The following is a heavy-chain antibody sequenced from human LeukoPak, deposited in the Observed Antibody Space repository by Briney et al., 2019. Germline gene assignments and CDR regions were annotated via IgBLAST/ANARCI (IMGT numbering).Heavy chain of an antibody. CDR2: ISGSGGST. V-gene: IGHV3-23*01. CDR3: AKQLLGIAVAGTAY. D-gene: IGHD6-19*01. J-gene: IGHJ4*02. Sequence: PGGSLRLSCAAPGFTFKNYAMSWVRQAPGKGLEWVSTISGSGGSTYYADSVKGRFTIFRDNSKNTLYLQMNSLRAEDTAVYYCAKQLLGIAVAGTAYWGQGTLVTVSS. CDR1: GFTFKNYA.